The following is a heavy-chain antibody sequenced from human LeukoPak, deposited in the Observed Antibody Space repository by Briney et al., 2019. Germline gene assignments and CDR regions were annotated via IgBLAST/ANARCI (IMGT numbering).Heavy chain of an antibody. CDR1: GGSFSGYY. V-gene: IGHV4-34*01. Sequence: SQTLSLTCAVYGGSFSGYYWSWIRQPPGKGLEWIGEINHSGSTNYNPSLKSRVTISVDTSKNQFSLKLSSVTAADTAVYYCARAYYDILTGYSHFWYYMDVWGKGTTVTVSS. D-gene: IGHD3-9*01. CDR2: INHSGST. CDR3: ARAYYDILTGYSHFWYYMDV. J-gene: IGHJ6*03.